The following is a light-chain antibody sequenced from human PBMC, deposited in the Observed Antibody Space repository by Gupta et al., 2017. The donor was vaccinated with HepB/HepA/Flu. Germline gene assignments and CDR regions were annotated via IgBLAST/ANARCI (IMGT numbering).Light chain of an antibody. CDR2: AES. J-gene: IGKJ4*02. CDR3: QQSFTATLT. V-gene: IGKV1-39*01. CDR1: QSVSRY. Sequence: DIQLTQSPSSLSASVGDRVTITCRASQSVSRYLNWYQQKPGKAPKFLIYAESSLRSGVPSRFSGSGSGTYVTITITSLQPEDFATYYCQQSFTATLTFGGGTKVEVK.